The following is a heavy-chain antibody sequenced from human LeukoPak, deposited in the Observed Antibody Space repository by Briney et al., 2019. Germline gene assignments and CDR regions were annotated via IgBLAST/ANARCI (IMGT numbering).Heavy chain of an antibody. CDR2: INPNSGGT. CDR3: ARHCSSTRDCSGAFDI. D-gene: IGHD2-2*01. V-gene: IGHV1-2*02. J-gene: IGHJ3*02. Sequence: ASVKVSCKASGYTFTSYYMHWVRQAPGQGLEWMGWINPNSGGTNYAQKFQGRVTMTRDTSISTAYMELSRLRSDDTAVYYCARHCSSTRDCSGAFDIWGQGTMVTVSS. CDR1: GYTFTSYY.